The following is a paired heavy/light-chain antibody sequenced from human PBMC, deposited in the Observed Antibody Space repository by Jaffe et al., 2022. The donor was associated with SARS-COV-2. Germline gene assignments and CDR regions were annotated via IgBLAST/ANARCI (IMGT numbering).Light chain of an antibody. Sequence: QSVLTQPPSASGTPGQRVAISCSGSSSNIERNYVWWYQQFPGSAPKLLIYKNNQRPSGVPDRLSGSKSGTSASLAISGLRSEDEAHYYCASWDDSLSGWVFGGGTKLTVL. V-gene: IGLV1-47*01. CDR3: ASWDDSLSGWV. CDR2: KNN. CDR1: SSNIERNY. J-gene: IGLJ3*02.
Heavy chain of an antibody. D-gene: IGHD6-19*01. CDR3: ARNEKPQWLND. CDR1: GYTFTDYP. J-gene: IGHJ4*02. CDR2: INTHTGNP. Sequence: QVQLVQSGSELKKPGASVKVSCKASGYTFTDYPINWVRQAPGQGLEWMGWINTHTGNPTYVQAFTGRFVFSLDTSVRTAFLQISSLKTEDTAVYYCARNEKPQWLNDWGQGTLVTVSS. V-gene: IGHV7-4-1*02.